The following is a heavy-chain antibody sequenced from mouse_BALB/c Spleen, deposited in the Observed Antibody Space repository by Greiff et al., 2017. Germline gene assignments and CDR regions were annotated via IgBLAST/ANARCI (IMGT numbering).Heavy chain of an antibody. J-gene: IGHJ1*01. Sequence: VQLQQSGAELARPGASVKLSCKASGYTFTSYWMQWVKQRPGQGLEWIGAIYPGDGDTRYTQKFKGKATLTADKSSSTAYMQLSSLASEDSAVYYCARRYYYGSSYYWCVDVWGAGTTVTVSS. CDR2: IYPGDGDT. CDR3: ARRYYYGSSYYWCVDV. D-gene: IGHD1-1*01. CDR1: GYTFTSYW. V-gene: IGHV1-87*01.